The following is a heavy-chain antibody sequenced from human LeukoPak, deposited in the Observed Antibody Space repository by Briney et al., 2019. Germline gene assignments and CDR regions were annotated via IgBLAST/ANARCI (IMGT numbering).Heavy chain of an antibody. Sequence: GASVKVSCKASGYTFTSYGISWVRQAPGQGLEWMGWISAYNGNTNYAQKFQGRVTMTTHTSTTTAYLELRSLISDDTAVYYCARWDSGYADYWGQGTLVTVSS. V-gene: IGHV1-18*01. J-gene: IGHJ4*02. CDR3: ARWDSGYADY. CDR2: ISAYNGNT. D-gene: IGHD5-12*01. CDR1: GYTFTSYG.